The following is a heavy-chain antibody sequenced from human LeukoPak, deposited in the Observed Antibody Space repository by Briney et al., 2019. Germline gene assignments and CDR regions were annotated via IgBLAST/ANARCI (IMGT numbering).Heavy chain of an antibody. V-gene: IGHV3-23*01. D-gene: IGHD2-15*01. Sequence: GGSLRLSCAASGFTFSSYAMSWVRQAPGKGLEWVSAISGSGGSTYYADSVKGRFTISRDNSKNTLYLQMNSLRAEDTAVYYCEKKGAVGVVAADYFDYCGRGPLVPVSS. CDR1: GFTFSSYA. CDR2: ISGSGGST. CDR3: EKKGAVGVVAADYFDY. J-gene: IGHJ4*02.